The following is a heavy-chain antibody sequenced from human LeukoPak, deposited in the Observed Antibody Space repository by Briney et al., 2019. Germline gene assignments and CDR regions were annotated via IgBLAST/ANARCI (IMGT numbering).Heavy chain of an antibody. CDR2: INHSGST. V-gene: IGHV4-34*01. J-gene: IGHJ6*03. CDR3: ARVGYSSSYMDV. D-gene: IGHD6-13*01. CDR1: GGSFSGYY. Sequence: SETLSLTCAVYGGSFSGYYWSWIRQPPGKGLEWIGEINHSGSTNYNPSLKSRVTISVDTSKNQFPLKLSSVTAADTAVYYCARVGYSSSYMDVWGKGTTVTVSS.